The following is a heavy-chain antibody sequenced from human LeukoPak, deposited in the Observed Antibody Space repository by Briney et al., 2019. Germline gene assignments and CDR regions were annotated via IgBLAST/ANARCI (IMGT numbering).Heavy chain of an antibody. D-gene: IGHD6-13*01. CDR2: IGTAGDT. V-gene: IGHV3-13*01. J-gene: IGHJ6*02. CDR1: GFTFSSYD. CDR3: ARRQHYYYGMDV. Sequence: GGSLRLSCAASGFTFSSYDMHWVRQATGKGLEWVSAIGTAGDTYYPGSVKGRFTISRENAKNSLYLQMNSLRAGDTAVYYCARRQHYYYGMDVWGQGTTVTVPS.